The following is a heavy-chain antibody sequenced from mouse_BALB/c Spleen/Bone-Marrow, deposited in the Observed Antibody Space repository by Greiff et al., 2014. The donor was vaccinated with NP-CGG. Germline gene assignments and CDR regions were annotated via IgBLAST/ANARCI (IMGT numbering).Heavy chain of an antibody. CDR1: GFNIKDTF. CDR2: IDPANGIT. V-gene: IGHV14-3*02. Sequence: VQLQQSGAELVKPGASVKLSCTASGFNIKDTFMHWMKQRPEQGLEWNGRIDPANGITKYDPKFQGKATITTDTSSNTAYLQLSSXXSXDTAVYYCASSGNYEGGAMDYWGQGTSVTVSS. D-gene: IGHD2-1*01. CDR3: ASSGNYEGGAMDY. J-gene: IGHJ4*01.